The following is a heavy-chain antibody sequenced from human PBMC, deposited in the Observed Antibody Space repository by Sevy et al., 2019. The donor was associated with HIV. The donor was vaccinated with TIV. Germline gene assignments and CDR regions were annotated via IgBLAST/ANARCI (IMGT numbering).Heavy chain of an antibody. CDR2: IYSGGST. CDR3: ARSPRLGYCSGGSCYGYFDY. Sequence: GGSLRLSYAASGFTVSSNYMSWVRQAPGKGLEWVSVIYSGGSTYYADSVKGRFTISRDNSKNTLYLQMNSLRAEDTAVYYCARSPRLGYCSGGSCYGYFDYWGQGTLVTVSS. J-gene: IGHJ4*02. D-gene: IGHD2-15*01. V-gene: IGHV3-53*01. CDR1: GFTVSSNY.